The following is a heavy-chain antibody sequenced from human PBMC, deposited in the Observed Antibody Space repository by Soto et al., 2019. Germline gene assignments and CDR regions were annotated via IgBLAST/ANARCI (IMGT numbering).Heavy chain of an antibody. J-gene: IGHJ2*01. V-gene: IGHV1-46*01. CDR3: ARDNSYDSGGARGWYFDL. CDR2: INPSGDMT. CDR1: GYTITRHW. Sequence: GASVKVSCKASGYTITRHWMHWVRQAPGQGLEWMGVINPSGDMTTYAQKFQGRVTMTRDTSTSTLYMELSSLRSEDTAVYYCARDNSYDSGGARGWYFDLWGRGXLVTVSS. D-gene: IGHD3-22*01.